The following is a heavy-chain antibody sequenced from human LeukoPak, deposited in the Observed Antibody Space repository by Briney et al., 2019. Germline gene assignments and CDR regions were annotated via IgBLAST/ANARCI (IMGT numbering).Heavy chain of an antibody. CDR2: IYYTGGT. V-gene: IGHV4-59*01. CDR3: ARDGPPGTDHDAFDI. CDR1: GGSISSYY. Sequence: SETLSLTCTVSGGSISSYYWSWLRQPPGKGLEWMGYIYYTGGTNYNSSLKSRGTISVATSKTQFSLKPSSVTAADTAVYYCARDGPPGTDHDAFDIWGQGTMVTVSS. J-gene: IGHJ3*02. D-gene: IGHD6-13*01.